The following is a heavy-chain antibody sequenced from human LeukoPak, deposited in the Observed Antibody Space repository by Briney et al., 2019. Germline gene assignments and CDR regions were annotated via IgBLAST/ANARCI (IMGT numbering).Heavy chain of an antibody. CDR1: GFSVSTNY. CDR2: ISGSGGST. J-gene: IGHJ4*02. D-gene: IGHD2-21*02. Sequence: GGSLRFSCAVSGFSVSTNYMGWVRQAPGKGLEWVSAISGSGGSTYYADSVKGRFTISRDNSKNTLYLQMNSLRAEDTAVYYCAKVGGVTGGDYWGQGTLVTVSS. CDR3: AKVGGVTGGDY. V-gene: IGHV3-23*01.